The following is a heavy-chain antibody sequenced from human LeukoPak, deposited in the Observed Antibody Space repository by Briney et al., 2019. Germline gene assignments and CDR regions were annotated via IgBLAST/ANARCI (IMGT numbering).Heavy chain of an antibody. V-gene: IGHV3-23*01. Sequence: GGSLRLSCAASGFTFNTYAMSWVRQAPGKGLEWVSIIGSVSDTIYYADSVRGRFTISRDNSKNTLYLQMNSLRAEDTAIYYCAKRVPGTGLDYWGQGALVTVSS. CDR3: AKRVPGTGLDY. J-gene: IGHJ4*02. D-gene: IGHD6-19*01. CDR2: IGSVSDTI. CDR1: GFTFNTYA.